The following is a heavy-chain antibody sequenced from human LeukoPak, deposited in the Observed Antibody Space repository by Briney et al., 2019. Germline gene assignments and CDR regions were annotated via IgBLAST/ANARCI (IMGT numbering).Heavy chain of an antibody. Sequence: SETLSLTCTVSGGSISSYYWSWIRQPPGKGLEWIGYIYYSGSTNYNPSLKSRVTISIDTSKNQFSLKLSSVTAADTAVYYCARHNYYSNYGDWFDPWGQGTLDTVSS. CDR3: ARHNYYSNYGDWFDP. CDR2: IYYSGST. V-gene: IGHV4-59*08. CDR1: GGSISSYY. D-gene: IGHD4-11*01. J-gene: IGHJ5*02.